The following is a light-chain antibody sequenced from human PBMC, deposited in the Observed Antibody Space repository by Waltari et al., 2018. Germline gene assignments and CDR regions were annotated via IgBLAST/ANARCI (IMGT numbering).Light chain of an antibody. CDR1: QRVGTH. Sequence: EIVMTQSPATLSVSPGERATLPCRASQRVGTHLAWYHPTPGQAPRLPISTASTRATGVPARFSGSGSGTDFTLTISSLQSEDFGIYYCQQHNNWPPLTFGGGTKVEIK. J-gene: IGKJ4*01. CDR3: QQHNNWPPLT. CDR2: TAS. V-gene: IGKV3-15*01.